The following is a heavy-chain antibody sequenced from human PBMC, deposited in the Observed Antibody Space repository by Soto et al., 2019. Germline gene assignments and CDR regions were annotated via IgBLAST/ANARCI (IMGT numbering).Heavy chain of an antibody. Sequence: SETLSLTCTVSGGSVSSGSYYWSWIRQPPGKGLEWIGYIYYSGSTNYNPSLKSRVTISVDTSKNQFSLKLSSVTAADTAVYYCARGGRYCSGGSCYRSGVWFDPCGQGTLVTVSS. CDR2: IYYSGST. CDR1: GGSVSSGSYY. D-gene: IGHD2-15*01. CDR3: ARGGRYCSGGSCYRSGVWFDP. J-gene: IGHJ5*02. V-gene: IGHV4-61*01.